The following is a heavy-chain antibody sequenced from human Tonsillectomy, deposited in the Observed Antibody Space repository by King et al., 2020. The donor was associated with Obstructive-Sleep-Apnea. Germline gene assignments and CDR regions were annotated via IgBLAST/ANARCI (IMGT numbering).Heavy chain of an antibody. J-gene: IGHJ4*02. Sequence: VQLVESGGGLVQPGRSLRLSCAASGFTFDDYAMHWVRQAPGKGLEWGSGISLNSGGIGYADSGKGRLTISRDNAKNSLFLQMNSLRNEDTALYYCAKDLSSGWYGPVDYWGQGTLVTVPS. CDR1: GFTFDDYA. CDR3: AKDLSSGWYGPVDY. V-gene: IGHV3-9*01. CDR2: ISLNSGGI. D-gene: IGHD6-19*01.